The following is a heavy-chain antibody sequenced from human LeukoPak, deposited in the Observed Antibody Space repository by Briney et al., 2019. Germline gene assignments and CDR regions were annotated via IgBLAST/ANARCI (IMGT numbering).Heavy chain of an antibody. CDR1: GDSINSLDL. CDR3: ARSAAIDIVVVPAAIYFQH. J-gene: IGHJ1*01. Sequence: PSGTLSLTCTVSGDSINSLDLWSWVRQPPGKGLEWIGEMYLSGTTHSNPSVKSRVTISIDKSKNQFSLKLSSVTAADTAVYYCARSAAIDIVVVPAAIYFQHWGQGTLVTVSS. V-gene: IGHV4-4*02. D-gene: IGHD2-2*01. CDR2: MYLSGTT.